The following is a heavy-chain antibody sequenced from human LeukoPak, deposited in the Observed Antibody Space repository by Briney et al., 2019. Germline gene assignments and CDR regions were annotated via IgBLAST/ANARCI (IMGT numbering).Heavy chain of an antibody. J-gene: IGHJ3*02. D-gene: IGHD5-24*01. Sequence: AGGSLRLSCAASGFTFSDYYMSWIRQAPGKGLEWVAYISSSGSTIYYADSVKGRFTISRDNSKNTLYPQMNSLRAEDTAVYYCAKDFWEMATTIDAFDIWGQGTMVTVSS. CDR3: AKDFWEMATTIDAFDI. CDR2: ISSSGSTI. V-gene: IGHV3-11*04. CDR1: GFTFSDYY.